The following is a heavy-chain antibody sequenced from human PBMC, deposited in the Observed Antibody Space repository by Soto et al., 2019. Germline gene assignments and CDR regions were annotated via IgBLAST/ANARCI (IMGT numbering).Heavy chain of an antibody. J-gene: IGHJ4*02. CDR1: GFTFSSYS. CDR3: ARGHRIYLDY. CDR2: ISSSSYI. V-gene: IGHV3-21*01. D-gene: IGHD3-10*01. Sequence: GGSLRLSCTASGFTFSSYSMNWVRQAPGKGLEWVSSISSSSYIYYADSVKGRFTISRDNAKNSLYLQMNSLRAEDTAVYYCARGHRIYLDYWGQGTLVTVSS.